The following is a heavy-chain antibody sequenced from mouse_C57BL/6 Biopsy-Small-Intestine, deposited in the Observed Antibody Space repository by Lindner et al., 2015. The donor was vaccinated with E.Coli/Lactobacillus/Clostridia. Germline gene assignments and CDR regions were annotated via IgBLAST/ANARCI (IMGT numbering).Heavy chain of an antibody. CDR1: GYTFIDYQ. D-gene: IGHD1-1*01. Sequence: SVKVSCKASGYTFIDYQMHWVRQAPGQGLEWMGWINPHSGATKYAQKFQGWVTMTWDTSISTGYMEVSRLSSDDTAVYYCARDGGGAADGTYGMDVWGQGTTVTVSS. V-gene: IGHV1-84*01. CDR3: ARDGGGAADGTYGMDV. J-gene: IGHJ1*01. CDR2: INPHSGAT.